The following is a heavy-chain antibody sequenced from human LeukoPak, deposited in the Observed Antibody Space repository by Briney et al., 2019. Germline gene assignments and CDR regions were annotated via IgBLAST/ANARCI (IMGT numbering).Heavy chain of an antibody. CDR3: ASLWELPYYFDY. J-gene: IGHJ4*02. Sequence: SETLSLTCAVYSGSFSDYYWSWIRQPPGKGLEWIGEINHSGGTNYNPSLESRGTISVDTSKNQFSLKLSSVTAADTAVYYCASLWELPYYFDYWGQGTLVTVSS. D-gene: IGHD1-26*01. CDR2: INHSGGT. V-gene: IGHV4-34*01. CDR1: SGSFSDYY.